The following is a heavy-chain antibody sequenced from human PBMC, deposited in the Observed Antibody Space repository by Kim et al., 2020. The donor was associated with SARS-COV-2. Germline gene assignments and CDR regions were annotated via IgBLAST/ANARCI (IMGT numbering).Heavy chain of an antibody. V-gene: IGHV3-30*04. CDR2: ISYDGSKK. D-gene: IGHD2-21*01. J-gene: IGHJ6*02. CDR1: GFTFNSYA. Sequence: GGSLRLSCAASGFTFNSYAMHWVRQAPGKGLEWVALISYDGSKKYYVDSVKGRFTISRDNSKNTLYLQMNSLRAEDTAVFYCARDPRGDSTNYYYVMDVWGQGTTVTVSS. CDR3: ARDPRGDSTNYYYVMDV.